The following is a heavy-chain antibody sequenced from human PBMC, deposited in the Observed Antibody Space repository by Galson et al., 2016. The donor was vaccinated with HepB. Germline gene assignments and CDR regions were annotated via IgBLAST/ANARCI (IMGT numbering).Heavy chain of an antibody. J-gene: IGHJ4*02. V-gene: IGHV3-23*01. CDR2: ICERCGDM. D-gene: IGHD6-19*01. CDR1: GFTFDKYG. CDR3: AIDPSQWHDLLFGN. Sequence: SLRLSCAASGFTFDKYGMTWFRQAPGKGLEWVSTICERCGDMDYADSVKGRFTISRDDSKNTLYLHMDSLRVEDTAIYYCAIDPSQWHDLLFGNWAQGTLVTVSA.